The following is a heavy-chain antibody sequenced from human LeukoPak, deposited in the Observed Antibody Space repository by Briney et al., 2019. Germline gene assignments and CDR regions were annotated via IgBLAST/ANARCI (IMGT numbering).Heavy chain of an antibody. J-gene: IGHJ4*02. CDR2: IKSKTDGGTT. CDR3: TTEVIERYSYGLSHFDY. Sequence: GGSLRLSCAASGFTFSNARMSWVRQAPGKGLEWVGRIKSKTDGGTTDYAAPVKGRFTISRDDSKNTLYLQMNSLKTEDTAVYYCTTEVIERYSYGLSHFDYWGQGTLVTVSS. D-gene: IGHD5-18*01. V-gene: IGHV3-15*01. CDR1: GFTFSNAR.